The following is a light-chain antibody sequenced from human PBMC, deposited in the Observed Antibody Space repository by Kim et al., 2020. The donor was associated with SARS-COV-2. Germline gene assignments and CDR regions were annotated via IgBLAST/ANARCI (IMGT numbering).Light chain of an antibody. Sequence: GSPGERATLSCRASQSVSSNLACYQQKHGQAPSFRIYGASTRATGIPARFGGGGSGTEFSLTISSLQSEDVAVYYGEQYNNWPPCTFGQGTKLEI. CDR3: EQYNNWPPCT. CDR1: QSVSSN. V-gene: IGKV3-15*01. CDR2: GAS. J-gene: IGKJ2*02.